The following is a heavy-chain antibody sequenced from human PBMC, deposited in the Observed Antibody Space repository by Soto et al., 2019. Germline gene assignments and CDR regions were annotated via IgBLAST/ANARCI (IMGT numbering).Heavy chain of an antibody. CDR1: GDSVTSGNYY. J-gene: IGHJ4*02. CDR2: IYYSGST. Sequence: SETLSLTCTVSGDSVTSGNYYWTWIRQPPGKGLEWVGHIYYSGSTNYSPSLKSRVTISLNTPNNQFSLKVTSVAAADTAVYYCARGLTNYFDYWGQGALVTVS. CDR3: ARGLTNYFDY. V-gene: IGHV4-61*01. D-gene: IGHD5-12*01.